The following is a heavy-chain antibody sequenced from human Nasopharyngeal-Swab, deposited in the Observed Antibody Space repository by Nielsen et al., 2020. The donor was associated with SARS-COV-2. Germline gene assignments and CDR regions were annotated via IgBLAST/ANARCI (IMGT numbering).Heavy chain of an antibody. D-gene: IGHD1-1*01. J-gene: IGHJ4*02. CDR2: IIPIFGTA. V-gene: IGHV1-69*06. CDR3: AADLARTTGTTN. Sequence: SVKVSCKASGYTFTGYYMHWVRQAPGQGLEWMGGIIPIFGTANYAQKFQGRVTITADKSTSTAYTELSSLRSEDTAVYYCAADLARTTGTTNWGQGTLVTVSS. CDR1: GYTFTGYY.